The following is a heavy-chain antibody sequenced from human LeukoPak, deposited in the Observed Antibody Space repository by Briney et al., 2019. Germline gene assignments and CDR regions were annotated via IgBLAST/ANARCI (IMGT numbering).Heavy chain of an antibody. CDR2: ISSSSSYT. D-gene: IGHD3-22*01. V-gene: IGHV3-11*03. CDR3: AKAYYDTSGRMGGLDY. Sequence: GGSLRLSCAASGFTFSDYQMSWIRQAPGKGLEWVSYISSSSSYTNYADSVKGRFTISRDNAKNSLYLQMNSLRAEDTAVYYCAKAYYDTSGRMGGLDYWGQGTLVTVSS. CDR1: GFTFSDYQ. J-gene: IGHJ4*02.